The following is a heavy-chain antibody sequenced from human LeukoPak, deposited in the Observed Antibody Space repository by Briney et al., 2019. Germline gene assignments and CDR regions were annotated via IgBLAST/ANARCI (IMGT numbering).Heavy chain of an antibody. D-gene: IGHD1-26*01. CDR2: FYPEDGET. CDR1: GYTLTEFS. Sequence: ASVKVSCTVSGYTLTEFSMHWVRQAPGKGHEWMGGFYPEDGETIYAQKFQGRVTMTEDTSTDTAYMELSSLRSEDTAVYYCATAGSYFVYFDYWGQGTLVTVSS. CDR3: ATAGSYFVYFDY. V-gene: IGHV1-24*01. J-gene: IGHJ4*02.